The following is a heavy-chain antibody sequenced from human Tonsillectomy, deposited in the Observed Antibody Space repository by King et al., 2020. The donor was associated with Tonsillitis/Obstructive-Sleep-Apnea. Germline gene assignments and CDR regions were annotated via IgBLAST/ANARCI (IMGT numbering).Heavy chain of an antibody. CDR1: GYTFTSYG. V-gene: IGHV1-18*01. CDR2: ISAYNGNR. J-gene: IGHJ4*02. Sequence: QLVQSGAEVKKPGASVKVSCKASGYTFTSYGISWVRQAPGQGLEWMGWISAYNGNRNYAQKFQGRVTMTTDTSTSTAYMELRSLRSDDTAVYDCAREPLRGYSGYGLGSQFDYWGQGTLVTVSS. CDR3: AREPLRGYSGYGLGSQFDY. D-gene: IGHD5-12*01.